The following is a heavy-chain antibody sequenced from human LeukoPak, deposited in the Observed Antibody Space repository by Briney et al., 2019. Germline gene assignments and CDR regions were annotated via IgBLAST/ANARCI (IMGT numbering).Heavy chain of an antibody. Sequence: PSETLSLTCAVYGGSFSGYYWSWIRQPPGKGLEWIGEINHSGSTNYNPSLKSRVTISVDTSKNQFSLKLSSVTAADTAVYYCAMVAATNYYYMDVWGKGTTVTVSS. CDR2: INHSGST. CDR3: AMVAATNYYYMDV. J-gene: IGHJ6*03. D-gene: IGHD2-15*01. V-gene: IGHV4-34*01. CDR1: GGSFSGYY.